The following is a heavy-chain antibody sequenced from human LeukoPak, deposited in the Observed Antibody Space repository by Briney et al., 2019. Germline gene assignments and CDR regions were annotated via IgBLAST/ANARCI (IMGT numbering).Heavy chain of an antibody. Sequence: GGSLRLSCAASGFTFNSYSMNWVRQAPGKGLEWVSSISSSSSYIYYADSVKGRFTISRDNAKNSLYLQMNSLRAEDTAVYYCARETVGYCSSTSCYTPPYYYYYMDVWGKGTTVTVSS. CDR3: ARETVGYCSSTSCYTPPYYYYYMDV. J-gene: IGHJ6*03. CDR2: ISSSSSYI. CDR1: GFTFNSYS. V-gene: IGHV3-21*01. D-gene: IGHD2-2*02.